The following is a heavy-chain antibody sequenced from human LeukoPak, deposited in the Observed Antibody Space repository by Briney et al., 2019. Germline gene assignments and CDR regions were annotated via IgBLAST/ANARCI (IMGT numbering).Heavy chain of an antibody. J-gene: IGHJ3*02. CDR2: ISYDGSNK. CDR3: AKDPRGGYDAFYI. V-gene: IGHV3-30*18. Sequence: GGSLRLSCAASGFTFSSYGMHWVRQAPGKGLEWVAVISYDGSNKYYADSVKGRFTISRDNSKNTLYLQMNSLRAEDTAVYYCAKDPRGGYDAFYICGQGTMVTVSS. D-gene: IGHD3-16*01. CDR1: GFTFSSYG.